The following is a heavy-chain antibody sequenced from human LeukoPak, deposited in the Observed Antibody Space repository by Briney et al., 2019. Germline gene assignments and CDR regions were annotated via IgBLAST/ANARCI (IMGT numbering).Heavy chain of an antibody. V-gene: IGHV4-39*01. CDR1: GVSVSSGTYY. J-gene: IGHJ4*02. CDR3: ARHLAPYYYDSSFDY. Sequence: SETLSLTCTVSGVSVSSGTYYWGWIRQPPGKGLQWIGSIFYSGSTYYSPSLKSRVTISVDTSKNQFSLKLSSVTAADTAVYYCARHLAPYYYDSSFDYWGQGTLVTVSS. D-gene: IGHD3-22*01. CDR2: IFYSGST.